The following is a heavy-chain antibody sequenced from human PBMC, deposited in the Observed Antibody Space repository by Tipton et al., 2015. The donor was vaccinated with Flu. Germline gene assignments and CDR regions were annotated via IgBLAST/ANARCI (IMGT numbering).Heavy chain of an antibody. CDR1: GGSFSGYY. CDR3: ARESGITIFGVVINHFDY. J-gene: IGHJ4*02. Sequence: TLSLTCAVYGGSFSGYYWSWIRQPAGKGLEWIGRIYTSGSTNYNPSLKSRVTMLVDTSKNQFSLKLSSVTAADTAVYYCARESGITIFGVVINHFDYWGQGTLVTVSS. CDR2: IYTSGST. D-gene: IGHD3-3*01. V-gene: IGHV4-59*10.